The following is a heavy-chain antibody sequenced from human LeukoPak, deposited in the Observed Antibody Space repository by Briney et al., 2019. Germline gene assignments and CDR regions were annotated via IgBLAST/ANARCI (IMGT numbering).Heavy chain of an antibody. CDR1: GGSINSYY. V-gene: IGHV4-4*07. CDR2: IYSSGAS. CDR3: ARVSSGWSYYFDY. D-gene: IGHD6-19*01. J-gene: IGHJ4*02. Sequence: SETLSLTCTVSGGSINSYYWSWIRQPAGKGLEWIGRIYSSGASNYNPSLKSRVTMSVDTSKNQFSLKLNSVTAADTAVYFCARVSSGWSYYFDYWGQGTLVTVSS.